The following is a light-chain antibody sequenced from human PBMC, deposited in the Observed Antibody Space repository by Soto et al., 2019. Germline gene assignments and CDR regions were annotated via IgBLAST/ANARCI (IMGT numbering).Light chain of an antibody. V-gene: IGLV2-14*01. CDR3: CSYTSSSILM. Sequence: QSALTQPASVSRSPGQSITISCTGTSSDVGGYKYVSWYQHHPGKAPKLMIYEVSNRPSGVSNRFSGSKSGNTASLTISGLQAEDEADYYCCSYTSSSILMFGGGTKLTVL. CDR1: SSDVGGYKY. CDR2: EVS. J-gene: IGLJ3*02.